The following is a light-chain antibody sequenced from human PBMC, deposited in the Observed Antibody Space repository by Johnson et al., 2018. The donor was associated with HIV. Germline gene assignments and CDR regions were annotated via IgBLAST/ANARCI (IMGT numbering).Light chain of an antibody. CDR2: ENN. Sequence: QSVLTQPPSVSAAPGQRVTISCSGSSSNIGKNYVSWYQQLPGTAPKLLIYENNKRPSGIPDRFSASKSGTSATLGITGLQTGDEADYYCGTWDSSLSAHYVFGTGTKVTVL. V-gene: IGLV1-51*02. CDR1: SSNIGKNY. J-gene: IGLJ1*01. CDR3: GTWDSSLSAHYV.